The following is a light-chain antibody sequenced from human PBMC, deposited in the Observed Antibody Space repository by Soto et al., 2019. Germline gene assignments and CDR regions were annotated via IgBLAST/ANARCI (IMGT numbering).Light chain of an antibody. J-gene: IGLJ1*01. CDR3: SSYAGSNNV. Sequence: QSARTQPPSASGSPGQSVTISCTETSSDVGGYNYVSWYQQHPGKAPKLMIYEVSKRPSGVPDRFSGSKSGNTASLTVSGLQAEDEADYYCSSYAGSNNVFGTGTKLTVL. V-gene: IGLV2-8*01. CDR2: EVS. CDR1: SSDVGGYNY.